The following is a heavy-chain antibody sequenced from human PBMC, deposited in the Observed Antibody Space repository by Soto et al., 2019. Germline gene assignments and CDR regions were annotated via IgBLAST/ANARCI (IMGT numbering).Heavy chain of an antibody. V-gene: IGHV1-58*01. Sequence: QVRIVQSGPEVKRPGTSVRVTCKTSGFTYTNSAVQWVRQARGQRLEWIGWIIVASGRTNYAREVQERVAISRDTSTSTAYMELTGLRSEDTAVYYCVAELYSGGGCCSFDFWGQWTLVTVSS. CDR3: VAELYSGGGCCSFDF. D-gene: IGHD2-21*02. CDR2: IIVASGRT. CDR1: GFTYTNSA. J-gene: IGHJ3*01.